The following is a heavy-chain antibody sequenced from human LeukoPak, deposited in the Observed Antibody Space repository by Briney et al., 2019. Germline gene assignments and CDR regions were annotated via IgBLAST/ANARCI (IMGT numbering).Heavy chain of an antibody. Sequence: GGSLRLSCAASGFTFSSYAVSWVRQAPGKGLEWVSSISGSGGSTYSADSVKGRFTISRDNSKNTLYVQMNSLRAEDTAVYYCARLMTTVVKNRWHAFDIWGQGTMVTVSS. D-gene: IGHD4-23*01. CDR1: GFTFSSYA. CDR2: ISGSGGST. J-gene: IGHJ3*02. CDR3: ARLMTTVVKNRWHAFDI. V-gene: IGHV3-23*01.